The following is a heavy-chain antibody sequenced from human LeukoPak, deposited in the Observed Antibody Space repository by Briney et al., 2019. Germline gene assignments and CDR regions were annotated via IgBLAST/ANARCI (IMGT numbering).Heavy chain of an antibody. CDR1: GFTVSSNY. CDR3: ARVYYDSSGYPWYYYYMDV. J-gene: IGHJ6*03. D-gene: IGHD3-22*01. CDR2: IYSGGST. Sequence: GGSLRLSCAASGFTVSSNYMSWVRQAPGKGLEWVSVIYSGGSTYYADSVKGRFTISRDNSKNTLYLQMNSLRAEDTAVYYCARVYYDSSGYPWYYYYMDVWGKGTTVTISS. V-gene: IGHV3-53*01.